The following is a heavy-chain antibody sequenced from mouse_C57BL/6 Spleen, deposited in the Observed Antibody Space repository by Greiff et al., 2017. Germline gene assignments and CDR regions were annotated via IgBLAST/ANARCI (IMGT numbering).Heavy chain of an antibody. D-gene: IGHD2-1*01. V-gene: IGHV5-4*03. CDR2: ISAGGSYT. CDR1: GFTFSSYA. J-gene: IGHJ3*01. Sequence: EVKLMESGGGLVKPGGSLKFSCAASGFTFSSYAMPWVRQTPEQGLEWVATISAGGSYTYYPDNVKGRFTISSDNAKNSLYLQMSHLTSEDTAMYYCACGNHGGFAYWGQGTLVTVSA. CDR3: ACGNHGGFAY.